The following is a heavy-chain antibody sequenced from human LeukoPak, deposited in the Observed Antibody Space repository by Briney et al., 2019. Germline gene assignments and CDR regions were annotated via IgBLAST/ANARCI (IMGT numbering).Heavy chain of an antibody. CDR1: GFTFSSYA. V-gene: IGHV3-23*01. J-gene: IGHJ4*02. CDR3: AKEPSSSPYCSGGSCYFDY. D-gene: IGHD2-15*01. CDR2: SSCSCCST. Sequence: GGSLRLSCAASGFTFSSYAMSCVRQPPGKGREWVSVSSCSCCSTYYTDSVKDRFTIPRHNSKNTLYLQMNSLRTEHTAVYSCAKEPSSSPYCSGGSCYFDYWGQGTLVTVSS.